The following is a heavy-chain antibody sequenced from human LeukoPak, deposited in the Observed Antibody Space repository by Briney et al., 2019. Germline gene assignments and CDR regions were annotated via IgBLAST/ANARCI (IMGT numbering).Heavy chain of an antibody. D-gene: IGHD3-9*01. V-gene: IGHV1-69*06. CDR1: GGTFSSYA. CDR2: IIPIFGTA. Sequence: GASVKVSCKASGGTFSSYAISWVRQAPGQGLEWMGGIIPIFGTANYAQKFQGRVTITADKSTSTAYMELSSLRSEDTAVYYCARDLDILTPNLAYWGQGTLVTVSS. J-gene: IGHJ4*02. CDR3: ARDLDILTPNLAY.